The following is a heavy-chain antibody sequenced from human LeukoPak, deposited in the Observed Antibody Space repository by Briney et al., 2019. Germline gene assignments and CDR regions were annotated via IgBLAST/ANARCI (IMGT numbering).Heavy chain of an antibody. V-gene: IGHV3-21*01. J-gene: IGHJ3*02. CDR1: GFTFSSYS. CDR3: ARKGCGGDCSTSSFDI. D-gene: IGHD2-21*02. Sequence: GGSLRLSCAASGFTFSSYSMNWVRQAPGKGLEWVSSISTSSSYIYYADSVKGRFTISRDNSENTLYLHMNSLSPEDTAVYYCARKGCGGDCSTSSFDIWGQGTLVTVSS. CDR2: ISTSSSYI.